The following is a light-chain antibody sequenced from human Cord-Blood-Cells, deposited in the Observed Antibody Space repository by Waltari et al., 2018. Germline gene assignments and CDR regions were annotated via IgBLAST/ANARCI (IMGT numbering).Light chain of an antibody. Sequence: SALTPPASVSGSPGQSLPISCPGTSSDVGGYTYVSWYQPHPGKAPKLMIYDVSNRPSGVSNRFSGSKSGNTASLTISGLQAEDEADYYCSSYTSSSPFVFGTGTKVTVL. V-gene: IGLV2-14*01. CDR3: SSYTSSSPFV. CDR2: DVS. CDR1: SSDVGGYTY. J-gene: IGLJ1*01.